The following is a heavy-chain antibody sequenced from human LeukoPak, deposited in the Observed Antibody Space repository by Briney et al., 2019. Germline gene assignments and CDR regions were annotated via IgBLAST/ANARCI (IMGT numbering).Heavy chain of an antibody. CDR2: VSPSHTTR. CDR1: GYTFMQYS. V-gene: IGHV1-18*01. Sequence: ASVNVSFKGSGYTFMQYSISGVRQARGRGWEWMGWVSPSHTTRVYAQEFQGRVTMTADRNTNKVSMELRRLRFDDTAVYFCARDYILPLETDNGDGFAIWGQGTVVTVSS. CDR3: ARDYILPLETDNGDGFAI. J-gene: IGHJ3*02. D-gene: IGHD3-3*02.